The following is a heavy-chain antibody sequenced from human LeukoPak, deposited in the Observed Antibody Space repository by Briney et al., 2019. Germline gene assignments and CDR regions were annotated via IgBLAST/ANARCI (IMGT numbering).Heavy chain of an antibody. D-gene: IGHD2-2*01. CDR1: GGSISSGDYY. V-gene: IGHV4-30-4*08. J-gene: IGHJ4*02. Sequence: SQTLSLTCTVSGGSISSGDYYWSWIRQTPGKGLEWIGYIYYSGSTYYNPSLKSRVTISVDTSKNQFSLKLSSVTAADTAVYYCARRTRSTKAFDYWGQGTLVTVSS. CDR2: IYYSGST. CDR3: ARRTRSTKAFDY.